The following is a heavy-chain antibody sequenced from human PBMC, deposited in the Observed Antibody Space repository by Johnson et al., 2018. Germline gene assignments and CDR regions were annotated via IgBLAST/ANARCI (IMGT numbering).Heavy chain of an antibody. D-gene: IGHD2-2*01. CDR3: ARDWDWSSTSCSEDY. J-gene: IGHJ4*02. V-gene: IGHV3-33*01. CDR2: IWYDGSNK. CDR1: GFTFSSYG. Sequence: QVQLGESGGGVVQPGRSLRLSCAASGFTFSSYGMHWVRQAPGKGLEWVAVIWYDGSNKYYADSVKGRFTISRDNSKNTLYLQMKSLRAEDTAVYYCARDWDWSSTSCSEDYWGQGTLVTVSS.